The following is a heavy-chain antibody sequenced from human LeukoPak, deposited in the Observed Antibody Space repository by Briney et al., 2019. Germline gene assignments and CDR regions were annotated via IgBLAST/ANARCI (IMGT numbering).Heavy chain of an antibody. V-gene: IGHV3-48*04. CDR3: ARGELTSGIAAAPIDY. J-gene: IGHJ4*02. Sequence: GGSLRLSCAASGFTFSSYSMNWVRQAPGKGLEWVSYISSSSSTIYYADSVKGRFTISRDNAKNSLYLQMNSLRAEDTAVYYCARGELTSGIAAAPIDYWGQGTLVTVSS. CDR1: GFTFSSYS. D-gene: IGHD6-13*01. CDR2: ISSSSSTI.